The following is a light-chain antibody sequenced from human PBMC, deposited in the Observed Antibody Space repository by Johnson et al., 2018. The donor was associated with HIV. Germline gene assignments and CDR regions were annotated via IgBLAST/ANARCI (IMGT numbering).Light chain of an antibody. V-gene: IGLV1-51*02. CDR3: GTWDISLSVGYV. CDR2: ENN. CDR1: SSNIGNNY. J-gene: IGLJ1*01. Sequence: QSVLTQPPSVSAAPGQKVTISSSGSSSNIGNNYVSWYQQLPGTAPKLLICENNKRPSGIPDRFSGSKSGTSATLGITGLQTGDEADYYCGTWDISLSVGYVFGTGTKVTVL.